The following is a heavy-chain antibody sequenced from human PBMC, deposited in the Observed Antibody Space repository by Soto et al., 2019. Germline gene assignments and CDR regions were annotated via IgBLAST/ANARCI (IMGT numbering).Heavy chain of an antibody. V-gene: IGHV6-1*01. CDR1: GDSVSSNSAA. J-gene: IGHJ3*02. Sequence: KQSQTLSLTCAISGDSVSSNSAAWHWIRQSPSRGLEWLGRTYYRSKWYNDYAVSVKSRITINPDTSKNQFSLQLNSVTPEDTAVYYCARSAGYCSGGSCSDAFDIWGQGTMVTVSS. CDR2: TYYRSKWYN. CDR3: ARSAGYCSGGSCSDAFDI. D-gene: IGHD2-15*01.